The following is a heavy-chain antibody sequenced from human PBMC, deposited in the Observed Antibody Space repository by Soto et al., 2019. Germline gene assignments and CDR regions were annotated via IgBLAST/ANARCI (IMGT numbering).Heavy chain of an antibody. Sequence: SETLSLTSAVPCGSIRSSNWWSWVRQPPGKGLEWIGEIYHSGSTNYNPSLKSRVTISVDKSKNQFSLKLSSVTAADTAVYYCAREPNYGDYNYYGMDVWGQGTTVTGSS. CDR2: IYHSGST. D-gene: IGHD4-17*01. J-gene: IGHJ6*02. CDR1: CGSIRSSNW. V-gene: IGHV4-4*02. CDR3: AREPNYGDYNYYGMDV.